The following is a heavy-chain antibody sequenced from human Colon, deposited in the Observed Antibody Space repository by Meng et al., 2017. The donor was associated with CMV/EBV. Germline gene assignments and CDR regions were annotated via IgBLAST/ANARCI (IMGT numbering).Heavy chain of an antibody. Sequence: SGFTFTSYDMSWVRQAPGKGLEWVSLISGSGGSTYYADSVKGRFAISRDNSKNTLYLQMYSLRADDSAVYYCAKLNTKAGDSHLDYWGQGTLVTVSS. CDR2: ISGSGGST. CDR3: AKLNTKAGDSHLDY. V-gene: IGHV3-23*01. D-gene: IGHD7-27*01. CDR1: GFTFTSYD. J-gene: IGHJ4*02.